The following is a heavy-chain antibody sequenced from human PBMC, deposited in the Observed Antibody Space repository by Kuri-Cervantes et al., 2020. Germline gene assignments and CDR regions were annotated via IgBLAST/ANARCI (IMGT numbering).Heavy chain of an antibody. CDR2: INTDGSYR. Sequence: LSLTCAASGFTFSNYWMHWVRQAPGKGLVWVARINTDGSYRNYTDSVKGRFTISRDNADNTLYLQMNSLRAEDTAVYYCTRDSYDSLRYYGMDVWGQGTTVTVSS. J-gene: IGHJ6*02. D-gene: IGHD3-3*01. V-gene: IGHV3-74*01. CDR1: GFTFSNYW. CDR3: TRDSYDSLRYYGMDV.